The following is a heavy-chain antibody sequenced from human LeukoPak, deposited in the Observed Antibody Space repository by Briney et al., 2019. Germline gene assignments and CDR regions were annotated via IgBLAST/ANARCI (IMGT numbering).Heavy chain of an antibody. CDR1: GYTFTSYY. CDR2: INPSGGST. J-gene: IGHJ4*02. V-gene: IGHV1-46*01. Sequence: GASVKVSCKASGYTFTSYYMHWVRQAPGQGLEWMGIINPSGGSTSYAQKFQGRVTMTRDTSTSTVYMELSSLRSEDTAVYYCAKDLTTVTTGDYWGQGTLVTVSS. D-gene: IGHD4-17*01. CDR3: AKDLTTVTTGDY.